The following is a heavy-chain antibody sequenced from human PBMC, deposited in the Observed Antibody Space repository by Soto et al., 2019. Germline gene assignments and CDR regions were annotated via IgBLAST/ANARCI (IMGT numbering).Heavy chain of an antibody. CDR1: GYTFTGYY. CDR2: INPNSGGT. D-gene: IGHD6-13*01. V-gene: IGHV1-2*02. CDR3: ARVPIRAHSSSWEHYYYGMDV. J-gene: IGHJ6*02. Sequence: ASVKVSCKASGYTFTGYYMHWLRQAPVQGLEWMGWINPNSGGTNYAQEFQGRVTVTRDTSISTAYMELSRRRSDDTAVYYCARVPIRAHSSSWEHYYYGMDVWGQGTTVTVSS.